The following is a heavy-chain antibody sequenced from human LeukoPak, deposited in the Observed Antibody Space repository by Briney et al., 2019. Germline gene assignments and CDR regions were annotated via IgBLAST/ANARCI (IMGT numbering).Heavy chain of an antibody. V-gene: IGHV3-11*04. CDR3: AGVHYGRVENDY. CDR1: GFTFSDYS. CDR2: ISDTAKTI. Sequence: GGSLRLSCAASGFTFSDYSMSWIRQAPGKGLEWISDISDTAKTIHYADSVRGRFTISRDNAKNSLYLQMNSLRDEDTAVYYCAGVHYGRVENDYWGQGTLVTVSS. D-gene: IGHD3-10*01. J-gene: IGHJ4*02.